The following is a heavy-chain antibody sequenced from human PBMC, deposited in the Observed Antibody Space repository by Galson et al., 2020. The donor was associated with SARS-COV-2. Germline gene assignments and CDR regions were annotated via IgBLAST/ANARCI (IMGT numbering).Heavy chain of an antibody. D-gene: IGHD2-21*02. V-gene: IGHV3-11*06. J-gene: IGHJ1*01. CDR2: ISSSGTYT. CDR1: GFTFSDYY. Sequence: GGSLRLSCAASGFTFSDYYMSWIRQAPGKGLEWVSYISSSGTYTNYAGSVKGRFTIYRDNANNSLYLEMNSLRAEDTAVYYCARGAYCGGDCYSGRAEYFQHWGQGTLVTVSS. CDR3: ARGAYCGGDCYSGRAEYFQH.